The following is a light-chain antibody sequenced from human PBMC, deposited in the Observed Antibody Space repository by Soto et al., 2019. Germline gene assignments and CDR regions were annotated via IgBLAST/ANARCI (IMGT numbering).Light chain of an antibody. J-gene: IGKJ4*01. CDR2: DAS. V-gene: IGKV3-11*01. CDR1: QSVSSY. Sequence: EIVLTQSPATLSLSPGARATLSCSASQSVSSYLAWYHQKPGQAPRLLIYDASNRATGIPARFSGSGSGTDFTLTISSLEPEDFAVYYCQQRSNWPPTFGGGTKVEIK. CDR3: QQRSNWPPT.